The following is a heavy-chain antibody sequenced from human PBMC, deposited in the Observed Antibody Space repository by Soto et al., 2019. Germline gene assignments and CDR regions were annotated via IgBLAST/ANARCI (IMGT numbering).Heavy chain of an antibody. CDR2: IYYSGST. CDR3: SSSQSGNWNSYMDV. D-gene: IGHD1-1*01. J-gene: IGHJ6*03. Sequence: QLQLQESGPGLVKPSETLSLTCTVSGGSISSSSYYWGWIRQPPGKGLEWIGSIYYSGSTYYNPSLKSRVTISVDTSMNHFSLKLSSVNAADTAVYYCSSSQSGNWNSYMDVCVNGTTVTVSS. CDR1: GGSISSSSYY. V-gene: IGHV4-39*02.